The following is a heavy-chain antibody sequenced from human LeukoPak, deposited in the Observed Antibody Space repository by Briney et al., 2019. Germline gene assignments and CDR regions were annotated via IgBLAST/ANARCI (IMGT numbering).Heavy chain of an antibody. CDR1: GGSFSGYY. CDR2: INHSGST. V-gene: IGHV4-34*01. D-gene: IGHD3-16*01. Sequence: SETLSLTCAVYGGSFSGYYWSWIRQPPGKGLEWIGEINHSGSTNYNPSLKSRVTISVDTSKNQFSLKLSSVTAADTAVYYCASGLSAGGHGDYWGQGTLVTVSS. CDR3: ASGLSAGGHGDY. J-gene: IGHJ4*02.